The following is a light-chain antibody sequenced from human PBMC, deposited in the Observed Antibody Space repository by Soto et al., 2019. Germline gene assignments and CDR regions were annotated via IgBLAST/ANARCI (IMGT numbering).Light chain of an antibody. CDR1: QSLVHSDGNTY. J-gene: IGKJ1*01. V-gene: IGKV2-24*01. CDR3: MQATQSPRT. CDR2: KIS. Sequence: DIVMTQTPLSSPVTLGQPASISCRSSQSLVHSDGNTYLSWLQQRPGQPPRLLIYKISIRFSGVSDRFSGSGAGTDFTLKNSRVEAEHVGVYYCMQATQSPRTFGQRTKVEIK.